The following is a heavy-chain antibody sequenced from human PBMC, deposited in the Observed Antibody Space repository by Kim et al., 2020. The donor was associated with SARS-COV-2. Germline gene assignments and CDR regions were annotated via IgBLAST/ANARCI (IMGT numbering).Heavy chain of an antibody. J-gene: IGHJ4*02. Sequence: SETLSLTCTVSGGSISSSSYYWGWIRQPPGKGLEWIGSIYYSGSTYYNPSLKSRVTISVDTSKNQFSLKLSSVTAADTAVYYCASPTPAFMITFGGVKDWGQGTLVTVSS. CDR2: IYYSGST. D-gene: IGHD3-16*01. V-gene: IGHV4-39*01. CDR1: GGSISSSSYY. CDR3: ASPTPAFMITFGGVKD.